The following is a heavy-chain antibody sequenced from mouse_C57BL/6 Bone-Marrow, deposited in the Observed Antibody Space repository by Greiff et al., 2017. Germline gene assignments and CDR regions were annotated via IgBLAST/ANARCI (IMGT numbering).Heavy chain of an antibody. CDR3: ARDYDGSSYGRYFDV. CDR2: IDPSDSYT. D-gene: IGHD1-1*01. Sequence: QVQLQQPGAELVKPGASVKLSCKASGYTFTSYWMQWVKQRPGQGLEWIGEIDPSDSYTNYNQKFKGTAPLTVDTSSSTAYMQLSSLTSEDSAVYYCARDYDGSSYGRYFDVWGTGTTVTVSS. V-gene: IGHV1-50*01. CDR1: GYTFTSYW. J-gene: IGHJ1*03.